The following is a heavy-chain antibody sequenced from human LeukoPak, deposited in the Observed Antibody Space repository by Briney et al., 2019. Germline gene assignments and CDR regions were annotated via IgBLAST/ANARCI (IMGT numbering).Heavy chain of an antibody. CDR3: ARVSGYDWESFYDY. V-gene: IGHV4-59*01. CDR1: GGSISSYY. D-gene: IGHD5-12*01. CDR2: IYYSGST. J-gene: IGHJ4*02. Sequence: PSETLSLTCTVSGGSISSYYWSWIRQPPGKGLEWIGYIYYSGSTNYNPSLKSRVTISVDTSKNQFSLKLSSVTAADAAVYYCARVSGYDWESFYDYWGQGTLVTVSS.